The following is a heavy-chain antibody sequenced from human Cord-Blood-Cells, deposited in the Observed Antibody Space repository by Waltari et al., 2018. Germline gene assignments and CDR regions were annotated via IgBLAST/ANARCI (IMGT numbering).Heavy chain of an antibody. CDR2: IYYSGRT. D-gene: IGHD6-13*01. J-gene: IGHJ4*02. Sequence: QLQLQESGPGLVKPSETRSLTCNVPGGSISIISYYWGWIRQPPRKGLEWIGSIYYSGRTYYNPSLKSRVTISVDTSKNQFSLKLSSVTAADTAVYYCARRGAAADYWGQGTLVTVSS. CDR1: GGSISIISYY. CDR3: ARRGAAADY. V-gene: IGHV4-39*01.